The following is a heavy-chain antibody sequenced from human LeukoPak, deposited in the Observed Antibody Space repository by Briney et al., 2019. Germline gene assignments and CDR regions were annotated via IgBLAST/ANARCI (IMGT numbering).Heavy chain of an antibody. V-gene: IGHV1-18*01. Sequence: SVKVSCKASGYTFSNYGITWVRKAPGQRLEWMGWISAYNGNTKYSQKLQGRVTVTTDTSTSTAYMELRSLRSDDTAMYYCAKGLSRFGESTNPFDIWGQGTMVTVSS. CDR2: ISAYNGNT. CDR1: GYTFSNYG. J-gene: IGHJ3*02. CDR3: AKGLSRFGESTNPFDI. D-gene: IGHD3-10*01.